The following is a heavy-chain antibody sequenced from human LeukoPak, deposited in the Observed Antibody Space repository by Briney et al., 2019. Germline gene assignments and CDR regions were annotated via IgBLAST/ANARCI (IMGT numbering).Heavy chain of an antibody. CDR1: GFTFSSYW. J-gene: IGHJ4*02. V-gene: IGHV3-23*01. CDR2: ISGSGGST. CDR3: AKDYSRYGDYGSYFDY. D-gene: IGHD4-17*01. Sequence: PGGSLRLSCAASGFTFSSYWMSWVRQAPGKGLEWVSAISGSGGSTYYADSVKGRFTISRDNSKNTLYLQMNSLRAEDTAVYYCAKDYSRYGDYGSYFDYWGQGTLVTVSS.